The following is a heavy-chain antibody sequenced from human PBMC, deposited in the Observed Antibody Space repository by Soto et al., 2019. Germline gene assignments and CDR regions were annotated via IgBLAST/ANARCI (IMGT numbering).Heavy chain of an antibody. V-gene: IGHV3-33*01. CDR3: ARDGVGATPSDY. D-gene: IGHD1-26*01. CDR1: GFPFSSYG. Sequence: QVQLVESGGGVVQPGRSLRLSCAASGFPFSSYGMHWVRQAPGKGLEWVAVIWYDGSNKYYADSVKGRFTISRDNSKNTLYLQMNSLRAEDTAVYYCARDGVGATPSDYWGQGTLVTVSS. CDR2: IWYDGSNK. J-gene: IGHJ4*02.